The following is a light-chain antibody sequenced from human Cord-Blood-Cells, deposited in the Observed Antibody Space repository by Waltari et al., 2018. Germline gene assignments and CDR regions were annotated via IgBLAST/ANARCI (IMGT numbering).Light chain of an antibody. V-gene: IGKV3-20*01. CDR2: GAS. CDR3: QQYGSSPQT. CDR1: KSVSSSY. Sequence: EIVLTQSPGTLSLSPGERATFSCRASKSVSSSYLAWYQQKPGQAPRLLIYGASSRATGIPDRFSGSGSGTDFTLTISRLEPEDFAVYYCQQYGSSPQTFGQGTKVEIK. J-gene: IGKJ1*01.